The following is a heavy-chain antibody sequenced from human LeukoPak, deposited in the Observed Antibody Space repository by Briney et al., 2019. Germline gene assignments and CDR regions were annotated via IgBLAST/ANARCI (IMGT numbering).Heavy chain of an antibody. CDR2: ISYDGSNK. D-gene: IGHD4-23*01. J-gene: IGHJ6*02. CDR3: AKLPNIDYGGFPDV. CDR1: GFTFSSYG. Sequence: GGSLRLSCAAFGFTFSSYGMHWVRQAPGKGLEWVAVISYDGSNKYYADSVKGRFTISRDNSKNTLYLQMNSLRAEDTAVYYCAKLPNIDYGGFPDVWGQGTTVTVSS. V-gene: IGHV3-30*18.